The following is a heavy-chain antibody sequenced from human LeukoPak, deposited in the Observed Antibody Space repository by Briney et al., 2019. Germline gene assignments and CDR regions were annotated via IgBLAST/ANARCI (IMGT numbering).Heavy chain of an antibody. J-gene: IGHJ4*02. V-gene: IGHV3-15*01. D-gene: IGHD6-19*01. CDR3: TTALTLPGIAVAGTDY. Sequence: GGSLRLSCAASGFTFSNAWMSWVRQAPGKGLEWVGRIKSKADGGTTDYAAPVKGRFTISRDDSKNTLYLQMNSLKTEDTAVYHCTTALTLPGIAVAGTDYWGQGTLVTVSS. CDR1: GFTFSNAW. CDR2: IKSKADGGTT.